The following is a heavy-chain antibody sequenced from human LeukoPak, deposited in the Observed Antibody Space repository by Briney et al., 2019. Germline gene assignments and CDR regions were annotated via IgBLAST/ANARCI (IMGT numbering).Heavy chain of an antibody. J-gene: IGHJ3*01. Sequence: PGGSLRLSCAASGFPFSDYYISWIRQAPGKGLEWVSSISGSGTTIDYADSVKGRFTVSRDNAKNSLYLQMNSLRAEDTALYYCARAPYYYPGSAYLAFDLWGQGTMVTVSS. V-gene: IGHV3-11*04. D-gene: IGHD3-3*01. CDR3: ARAPYYYPGSAYLAFDL. CDR2: ISGSGTTI. CDR1: GFPFSDYY.